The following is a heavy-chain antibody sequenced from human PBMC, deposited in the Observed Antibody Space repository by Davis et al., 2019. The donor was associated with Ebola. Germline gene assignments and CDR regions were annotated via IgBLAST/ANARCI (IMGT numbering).Heavy chain of an antibody. CDR1: GYIFTSYG. V-gene: IGHV1-18*04. CDR3: ARGAHIVVVTAAEYFQH. CDR2: ISVYNGNK. D-gene: IGHD2-21*02. Sequence: ASVKVSCKASGYIFTSYGFSWVRQAPGQGLEWMGWISVYNGNKIYAQQFQDRITMTTDKSTSTAYMELSSLRSEDTAVYYCARGAHIVVVTAAEYFQHWGQGTLVTVSS. J-gene: IGHJ1*01.